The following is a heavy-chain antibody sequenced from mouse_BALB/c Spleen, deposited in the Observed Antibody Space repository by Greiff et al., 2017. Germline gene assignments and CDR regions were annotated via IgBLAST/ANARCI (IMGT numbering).Heavy chain of an antibody. CDR1: GFSLTSYG. CDR2: IWSGGST. J-gene: IGHJ1*01. Sequence: QVQLKESGPGLVQPSQSLSITCTVSGFSLTSYGVHWVRQSPGKGLEWLGVIWSGGSTDYNAAFISRLSISKDNSKSQVFFKMNSLQANDTAIYYCARLTGTRWYFDVWGAGTTVTVSS. CDR3: ARLTGTRWYFDV. D-gene: IGHD4-1*01. V-gene: IGHV2-2*02.